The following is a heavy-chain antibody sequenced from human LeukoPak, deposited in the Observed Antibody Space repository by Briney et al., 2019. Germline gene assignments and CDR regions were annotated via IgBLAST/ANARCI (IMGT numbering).Heavy chain of an antibody. CDR3: ARGSYGYIDH. CDR1: GDSISSSSYY. D-gene: IGHD3-16*01. J-gene: IGHJ4*02. Sequence: SETLSLTCTVSGDSISSSSYYWTWIRQPAGKGREWIGRIYLSDNTNYNNPSLKRRVTMSPDTSMNRFSLKLSSVTAADTAVYYCARGSYGYIDHWGQGLLVTVSS. CDR2: IYLSDNT. V-gene: IGHV4-61*02.